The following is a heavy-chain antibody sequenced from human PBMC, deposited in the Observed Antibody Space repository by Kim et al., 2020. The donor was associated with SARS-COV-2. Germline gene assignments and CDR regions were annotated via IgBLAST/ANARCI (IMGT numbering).Heavy chain of an antibody. J-gene: IGHJ3*02. CDR3: TKGRVSWLQLGEAFDI. CDR2: ISGNGAST. Sequence: GGSLRLSCAVSGFTFSNSAMNWVRQAPGKGLEWVSGISGNGASTFYAESVKGRLAISRDNSKNTLYLHMSSLRAEDTAVYYCTKGRVSWLQLGEAFDIWGQGTVLIVSS. CDR1: GFTFSNSA. V-gene: IGHV3-23*01. D-gene: IGHD4-4*01.